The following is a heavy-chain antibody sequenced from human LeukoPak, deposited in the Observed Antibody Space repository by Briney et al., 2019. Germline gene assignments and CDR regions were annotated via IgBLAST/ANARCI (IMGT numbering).Heavy chain of an antibody. D-gene: IGHD6-19*01. CDR3: AKGGSAGYSSGWGDY. Sequence: GGSLRLSCAASGFTFSSYGMHWVHQAPGKGLEWVAFIRYDGSNKYYADSVKGRFTISRDNSKNTLYLQMNSLRAEDTAVYYCAKGGSAGYSSGWGDYWGQGTLVTVSS. V-gene: IGHV3-30*02. CDR2: IRYDGSNK. CDR1: GFTFSSYG. J-gene: IGHJ4*02.